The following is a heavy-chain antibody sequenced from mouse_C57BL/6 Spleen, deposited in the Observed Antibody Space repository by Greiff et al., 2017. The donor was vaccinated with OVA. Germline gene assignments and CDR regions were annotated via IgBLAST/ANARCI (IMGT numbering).Heavy chain of an antibody. D-gene: IGHD1-1*01. Sequence: EVKLVESGGGLVKPGGSLKLSCAASGFTFSSYAMSWVRQTPEKRLEWVATISDGGSYTYYPDNVKGRFTISRDNAKNNLYLQMSHLKSEDTAMYYCARDDNTVHYYAMDYWGQGTSVTVSS. CDR3: ARDDNTVHYYAMDY. V-gene: IGHV5-4*01. CDR1: GFTFSSYA. J-gene: IGHJ4*01. CDR2: ISDGGSYT.